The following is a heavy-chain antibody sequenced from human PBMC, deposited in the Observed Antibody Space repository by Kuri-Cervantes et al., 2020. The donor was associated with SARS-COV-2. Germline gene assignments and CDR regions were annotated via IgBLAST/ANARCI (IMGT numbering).Heavy chain of an antibody. CDR2: INAGNGNT. CDR1: GYTFTSYA. V-gene: IGHV1-3*01. J-gene: IGHJ5*02. D-gene: IGHD3-22*01. CDR3: ARDDKARYYYDSSLGGRPPYNWFDP. Sequence: ASVKVSCKASGYTFTSYAMHWVRQAPGQRLEWMGWINAGNGNTKYSQKFQGRVTLTADKSTSTAYLELSSLRSEDTAVYYCARDDKARYYYDSSLGGRPPYNWFDPWGQGTLVTVSS.